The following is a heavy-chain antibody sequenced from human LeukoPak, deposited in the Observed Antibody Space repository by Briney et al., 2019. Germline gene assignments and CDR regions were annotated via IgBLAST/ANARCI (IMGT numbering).Heavy chain of an antibody. D-gene: IGHD3-22*01. Sequence: GASMKVSCKASGYTFTSYDINWVRQATGQGLEWVGWMNPNSGNTGYAQKFQGRVTITRNTSISTAYMELSSLRSEDTAVYYCAREVDDSSGYYSPWGQGTLVTVSS. V-gene: IGHV1-8*03. J-gene: IGHJ5*02. CDR3: AREVDDSSGYYSP. CDR2: MNPNSGNT. CDR1: GYTFTSYD.